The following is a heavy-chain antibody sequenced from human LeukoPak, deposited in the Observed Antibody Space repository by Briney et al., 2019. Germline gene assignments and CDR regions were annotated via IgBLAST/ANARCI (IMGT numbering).Heavy chain of an antibody. CDR1: GFTFSDYY. V-gene: IGHV3-11*01. CDR2: ISSSGSTI. J-gene: IGHJ5*02. Sequence: GGSLRLSCAASGFTFSDYYMSWIRQAPGKGLEWVSYISSSGSTIYYADSVKGRFTISRDNAKNSLYLQMNSLRAEDTAVYYCARDPEHSSSSGWFDPWGQGTLVTVSS. D-gene: IGHD6-6*01. CDR3: ARDPEHSSSSGWFDP.